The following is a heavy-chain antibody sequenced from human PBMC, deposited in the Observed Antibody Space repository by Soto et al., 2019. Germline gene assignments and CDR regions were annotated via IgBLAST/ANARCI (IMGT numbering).Heavy chain of an antibody. Sequence: ESGGGVVQPGRSLRLSCAASGFTFSSYGMHWVRQAPGKGLEWVAVIWYDGSNKYYADSVKGRFTISRDNSKNTLYLQMNSLRAEDTAVYYCARSGNYYGSGSYYQNWGQGTLVTVSS. CDR2: IWYDGSNK. J-gene: IGHJ4*02. CDR3: ARSGNYYGSGSYYQN. CDR1: GFTFSSYG. V-gene: IGHV3-33*01. D-gene: IGHD3-10*01.